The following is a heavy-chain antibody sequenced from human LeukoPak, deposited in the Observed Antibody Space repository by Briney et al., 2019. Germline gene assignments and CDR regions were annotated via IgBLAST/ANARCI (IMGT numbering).Heavy chain of an antibody. CDR2: ISAYNGNT. CDR3: AREGRSAARPEGSDY. J-gene: IGHJ4*02. V-gene: IGHV1-18*01. CDR1: GYTFTSYG. Sequence: GASVTVSCKASGYTFTSYGISWVRQAPGQGLEWMGWISAYNGNTSYAQKLQGRVTMTTDTSTSTAYMELRSLRSDDTAVYYCAREGRSAARPEGSDYWGQGTLVTASS. D-gene: IGHD6-6*01.